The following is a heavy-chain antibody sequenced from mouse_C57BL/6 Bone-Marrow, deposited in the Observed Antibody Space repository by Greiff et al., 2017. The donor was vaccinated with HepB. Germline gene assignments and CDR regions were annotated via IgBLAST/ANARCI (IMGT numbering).Heavy chain of an antibody. CDR2: ISSGGSYN. J-gene: IGHJ2*01. CDR3: ARQGYDYLDY. Sequence: EVKLMESGGDLVKPGGSLKLSCAASGFTFSSYGMSWVRQTPDKRLEWVATISSGGSYNYYPDSVKGRFTISRDNAKNTLYLQMSSLKSEDTAMYYCARQGYDYLDYWGQGTTLTVSS. V-gene: IGHV5-6*01. CDR1: GFTFSSYG. D-gene: IGHD2-3*01.